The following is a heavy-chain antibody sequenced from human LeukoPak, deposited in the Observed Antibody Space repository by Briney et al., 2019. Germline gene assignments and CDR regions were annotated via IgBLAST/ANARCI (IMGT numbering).Heavy chain of an antibody. CDR2: IFLGETT. CDR1: GYSITTGHY. J-gene: IGHJ4*02. CDR3: AREYIVRYDYGDSTRYFDY. D-gene: IGHD4-17*01. V-gene: IGHV4-38-2*02. Sequence: PSETLSLTCTVSGYSITTGHYWCWIRQPPGQGLEWIASIFLGETTYYKPSLKRRLSISVDTSKNQFSLKLSPVTAADTAVYYCAREYIVRYDYGDSTRYFDYWGQGTLVTVSS.